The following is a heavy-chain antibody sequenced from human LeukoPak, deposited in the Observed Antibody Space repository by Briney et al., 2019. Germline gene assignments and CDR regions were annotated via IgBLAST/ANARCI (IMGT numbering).Heavy chain of an antibody. D-gene: IGHD3-16*01. Sequence: PGGSLRHSCAASGFTFSSYWMNWARQAPGKGLEWVASTNHNGNVNYYVDSVKGRFTISRDSAKNSLYLQMSNLRAEDTAVYFCARGGGLDVWGQGATVTVSS. CDR1: GFTFSSYW. CDR3: ARGGGLDV. J-gene: IGHJ6*02. CDR2: TNHNGNVN. V-gene: IGHV3-7*03.